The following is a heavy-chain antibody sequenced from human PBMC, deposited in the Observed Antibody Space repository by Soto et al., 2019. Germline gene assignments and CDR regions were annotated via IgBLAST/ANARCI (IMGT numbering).Heavy chain of an antibody. Sequence: ASVKVSCKASGGTFSSYAISWVRQAPGQGLEWMGGIIPIFGTANYAQKFQGRVTITADESTSTAYMELSSLRSEDTAVYYCARTLRLFYYFDYWGQGTLVTVSS. CDR2: IIPIFGTA. CDR3: ARTLRLFYYFDY. V-gene: IGHV1-69*13. D-gene: IGHD4-17*01. J-gene: IGHJ4*02. CDR1: GGTFSSYA.